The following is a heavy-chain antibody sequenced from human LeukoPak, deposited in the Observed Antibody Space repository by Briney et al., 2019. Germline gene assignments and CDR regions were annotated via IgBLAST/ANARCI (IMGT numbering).Heavy chain of an antibody. CDR2: IYYSGST. CDR3: ARAKGFERWAFDI. V-gene: IGHV4-30-4*08. D-gene: IGHD1-1*01. Sequence: SETLSLTCTVSGGSISSGDYYWSWIRQPPGKGLEWIGYIYYSGSTYYNPSLKSRVTISVDTSKNQFSLKLSSVTAADTAVYYCARAKGFERWAFDIWGQGTMVTVSS. J-gene: IGHJ3*02. CDR1: GGSISSGDYY.